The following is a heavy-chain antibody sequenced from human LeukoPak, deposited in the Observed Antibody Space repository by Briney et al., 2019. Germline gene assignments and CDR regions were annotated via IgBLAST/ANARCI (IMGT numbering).Heavy chain of an antibody. Sequence: GGSLRLSCVASGFTFDDYGLSWVRQAPGKGLEWVSGIKWNGGSTGYADSVKGRFTISRDNAKNSLYLQMNSLGAEDTAVYYCAELGITMIGGVWGKGTTVTISS. D-gene: IGHD3-10*02. CDR1: GFTFDDYG. V-gene: IGHV3-20*04. CDR2: IKWNGGST. CDR3: AELGITMIGGV. J-gene: IGHJ6*04.